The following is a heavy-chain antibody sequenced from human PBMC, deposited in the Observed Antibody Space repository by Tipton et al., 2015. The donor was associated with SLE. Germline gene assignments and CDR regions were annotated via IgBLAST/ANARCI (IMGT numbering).Heavy chain of an antibody. J-gene: IGHJ4*02. Sequence: TSSSYYWGWIRQPPGKGLEWISYISGGSSYIYYADSVKGRFTISRDNAKNSVFLQMNSLRVEDTGVYYCARGRTGEWGQGTLVTVSS. V-gene: IGHV3-21*03. D-gene: IGHD7-27*01. CDR3: ARGRTGE. CDR1: TSSSYY. CDR2: ISGGSSYI.